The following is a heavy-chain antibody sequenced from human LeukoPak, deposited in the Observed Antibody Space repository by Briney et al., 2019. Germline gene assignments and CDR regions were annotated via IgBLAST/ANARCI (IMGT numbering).Heavy chain of an antibody. V-gene: IGHV4-59*01. CDR1: GGSISSYY. Sequence: SETLSLTCTVSGGSISSYYWSWIRQPPGKGLEWIGYIYYSGSTNYNPSLKSRVTISVDTSKNQFSLKLSSVTAADTAVYYCARVRYYYDGDAFDIWGQGTMVTVSS. CDR2: IYYSGST. D-gene: IGHD3-22*01. J-gene: IGHJ3*02. CDR3: ARVRYYYDGDAFDI.